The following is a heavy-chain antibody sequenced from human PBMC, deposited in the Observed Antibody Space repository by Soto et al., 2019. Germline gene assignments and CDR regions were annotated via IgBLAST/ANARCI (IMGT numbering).Heavy chain of an antibody. CDR1: GFTFSSYA. CDR2: ISASGAST. J-gene: IGHJ4*02. CDR3: AKDPTRQIDY. V-gene: IGHV3-23*01. Sequence: EVQLLESGGGLVQPGGSLRLSCAASGFTFSSYAMTWVRQAPGKGLEWVSAISASGASTYYADSVKGRFTISRDNSKNTLYLQVNSLGAEDTAVYYCAKDPTRQIDYWGQGTLVTVSS.